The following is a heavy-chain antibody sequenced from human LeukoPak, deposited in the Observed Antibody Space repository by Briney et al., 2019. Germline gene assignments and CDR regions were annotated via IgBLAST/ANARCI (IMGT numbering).Heavy chain of an antibody. D-gene: IGHD3-9*01. CDR1: GGSISSYY. V-gene: IGHV4-59*08. J-gene: IGHJ2*01. Sequence: SETLSLTCTVSGGSISSYYWSWIRQPPGKGLEWIGYIYYSGSTNYNPSLKSGGTISVDTSKNQYSLKLNSVTAADTAVYYCARQYIDILTGYHRGELYWYFDLWGRGTLVTVSS. CDR3: ARQYIDILTGYHRGELYWYFDL. CDR2: IYYSGST.